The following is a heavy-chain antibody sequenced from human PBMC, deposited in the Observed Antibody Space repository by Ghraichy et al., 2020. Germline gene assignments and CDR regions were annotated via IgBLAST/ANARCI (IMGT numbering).Heavy chain of an antibody. J-gene: IGHJ6*02. V-gene: IGHV3-30-3*01. CDR2: ISYDGSNK. CDR3: ARDMQLANYYYGMDV. CDR1: GFTFSSYA. D-gene: IGHD6-13*01. Sequence: GGSLRLSCAASGFTFSSYAMHWVRQAPGKGLEWVAVISYDGSNKYYADSVKGRFTISRDNSKNTLYLQMNSLRAEDTAVYYCARDMQLANYYYGMDVWGQGTTVTVSS.